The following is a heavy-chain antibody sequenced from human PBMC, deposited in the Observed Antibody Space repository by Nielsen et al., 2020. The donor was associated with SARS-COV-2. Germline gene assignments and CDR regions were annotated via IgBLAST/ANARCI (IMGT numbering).Heavy chain of an antibody. Sequence: ASVKVSCKASGYTFTSYAMNWVRQAPGQGLEWMGWINTNTGNPTYAQGFTGRFVFSLDTSVSTAYLQISSLKAEDTAVYYCARRNDYGSGSYYRHYYYYMDVWGKGTTVTVSS. D-gene: IGHD3-10*01. V-gene: IGHV7-4-1*02. CDR2: INTNTGNP. J-gene: IGHJ6*03. CDR1: GYTFTSYA. CDR3: ARRNDYGSGSYYRHYYYYMDV.